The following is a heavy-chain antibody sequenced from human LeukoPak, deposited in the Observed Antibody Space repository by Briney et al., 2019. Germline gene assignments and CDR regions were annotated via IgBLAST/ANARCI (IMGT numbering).Heavy chain of an antibody. CDR3: ARDSSGWYYLGY. Sequence: ASVKVSCKASGYTFTGYYMHWVRQAPGQGLEWMGWINPNSGGTHYAQKFQGRVTMTRDTSISTAYMELSRLRSDDTAVYYCARDSSGWYYLGYWGQGTLVTVSS. CDR2: INPNSGGT. J-gene: IGHJ4*02. V-gene: IGHV1-2*02. CDR1: GYTFTGYY. D-gene: IGHD6-19*01.